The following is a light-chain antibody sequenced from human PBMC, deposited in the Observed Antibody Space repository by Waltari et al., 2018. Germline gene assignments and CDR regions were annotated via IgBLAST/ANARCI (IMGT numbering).Light chain of an antibody. J-gene: IGLJ2*01. Sequence: SSELTQDPAVSVALGQTVRITCQGDSLRXXXASWYQQRPGQAPVLVIYGKNNRPSGIPDRFSGSSSGNTASLTISGAQAEDXADYYCNSRDSSGNXXLFGGGTKLTVL. CDR2: GKN. CDR3: NSRDSSGNXXL. V-gene: IGLV3-19*01. CDR1: SLRXXX.